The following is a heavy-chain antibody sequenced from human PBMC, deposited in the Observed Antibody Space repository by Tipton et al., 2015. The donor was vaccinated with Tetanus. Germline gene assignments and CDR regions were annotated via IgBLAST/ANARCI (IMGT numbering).Heavy chain of an antibody. CDR2: IYYSGST. V-gene: IGHV4-59*01. CDR1: GASISTYY. CDR3: ARDRTIEGGGSCYGIPGAFDI. Sequence: LRLSCTVSGASISTYYWSWIRQPPGKGLEWIGDIYYSGSTNYNASLKSRVTISVDTPKNQFSLQLSSVIAGDTAVYYCARDRTIEGGGSCYGIPGAFDIWGQGTMVTVAS. J-gene: IGHJ3*02. D-gene: IGHD3-22*01.